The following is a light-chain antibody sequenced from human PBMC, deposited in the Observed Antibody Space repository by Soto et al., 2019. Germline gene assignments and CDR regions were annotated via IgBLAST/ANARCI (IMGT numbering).Light chain of an antibody. V-gene: IGKV1-12*01. CDR3: QQYGSSLRT. J-gene: IGKJ1*01. CDR1: QDISSW. CDR2: AAS. Sequence: DIQMTQSPSSVSASVGDIVTITFRASQDISSWLALYQQKPGKAPKIMTYAASSLQGGVPSRFSGSGSGTEFTLTISSLQPEDFAVYYCQQYGSSLRTFGQGTKVDIK.